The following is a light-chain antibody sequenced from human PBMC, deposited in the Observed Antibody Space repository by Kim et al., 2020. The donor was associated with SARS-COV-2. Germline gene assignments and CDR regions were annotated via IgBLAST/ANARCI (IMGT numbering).Light chain of an antibody. CDR2: SGS. CDR1: QNIGDY. CDR3: QQSYYLPYT. J-gene: IGKJ2*01. Sequence: DIQMTQSPSSLSASVGDRVTITCRASQNIGDYLNWYQLKPGKAPKVLIFSGSSLESGVPARFSGSGSGTDFTLTIDSLQPEDFATYSCQQSYYLPYTFGQGTKLEIK. V-gene: IGKV1-39*01.